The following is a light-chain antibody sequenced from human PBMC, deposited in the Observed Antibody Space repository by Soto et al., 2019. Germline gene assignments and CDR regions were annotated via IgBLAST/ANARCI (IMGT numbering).Light chain of an antibody. CDR1: QSVRSY. Sequence: EIMLTQSPATLSLSPGERASLSCRASQSVRSYLAWYQHKHGQAPRILIYDASNRATGIPDRLSGSGSGTDLNLTISSLEPEDFAVYYCQQRSNWPLTCGGGTKVDIK. CDR3: QQRSNWPLT. J-gene: IGKJ4*01. V-gene: IGKV3-11*01. CDR2: DAS.